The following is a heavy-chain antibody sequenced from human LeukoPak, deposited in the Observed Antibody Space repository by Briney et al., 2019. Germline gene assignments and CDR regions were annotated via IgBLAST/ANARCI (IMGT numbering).Heavy chain of an antibody. CDR3: ATPITTVVTPFTGRG. CDR2: ISSISSYI. D-gene: IGHD4-23*01. V-gene: IGHV3-21*01. Sequence: GGSLRLSCAASGFTFSSYSMNWVRQAPGKGLEWVSSISSISSYIYYANSVKGRFTISRENAKNSLYLQMNSLRAEDTAVYYCATPITTVVTPFTGRGWGQGTLATVSS. CDR1: GFTFSSYS. J-gene: IGHJ4*02.